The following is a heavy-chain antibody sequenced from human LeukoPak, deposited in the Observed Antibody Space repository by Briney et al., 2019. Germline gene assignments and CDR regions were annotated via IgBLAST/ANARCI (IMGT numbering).Heavy chain of an antibody. CDR1: GFSFSGSA. CDR3: TRQEEPTALIDH. Sequence: GGSLRLSCAASGFSFSGSAMHWVRQASGKGLEWVGRIRSKSNSYATAYGASVKGRFTISRDESKNTAYLQMNSLKTEDTAVYYCTRQEEPTALIDHWGQGTLVTVSS. V-gene: IGHV3-73*01. J-gene: IGHJ4*02. D-gene: IGHD5-18*01. CDR2: IRSKSNSYAT.